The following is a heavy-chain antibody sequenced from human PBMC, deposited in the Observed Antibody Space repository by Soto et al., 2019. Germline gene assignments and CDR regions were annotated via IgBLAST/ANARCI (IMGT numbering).Heavy chain of an antibody. CDR2: TKNKANRYTT. CDR1: GFTLRDHY. V-gene: IGHV3-72*01. D-gene: IGHD1-26*01. Sequence: EVQLVESGGGLVQPGGPLRLSCAASGFTLRDHYMDWVRQAPGKGLEWVGRTKNKANRYTTEYAASVNGRFTISRDDSKNTLYLQMDSLKTEDTAVYYCARWVSGSPDNWGQGTLVNVSS. J-gene: IGHJ4*02. CDR3: ARWVSGSPDN.